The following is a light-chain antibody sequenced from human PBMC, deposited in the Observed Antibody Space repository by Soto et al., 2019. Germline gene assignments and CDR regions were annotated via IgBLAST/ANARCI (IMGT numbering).Light chain of an antibody. CDR2: AAS. Sequence: DIQLTQSPSFLSASVGDRVTITCRASQGISSYLAWYQQKPGKAPKVLIYAASTLQSGVPSRFSGSGSGTEFTLTISSLQPEDCATYYCQQLISYPLNFGGGTKVEIK. CDR1: QGISSY. V-gene: IGKV1-9*01. CDR3: QQLISYPLN. J-gene: IGKJ4*01.